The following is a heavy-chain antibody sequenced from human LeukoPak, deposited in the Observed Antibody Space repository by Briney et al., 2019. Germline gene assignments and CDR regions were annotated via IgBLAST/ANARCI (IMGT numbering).Heavy chain of an antibody. CDR1: GFTFSSYG. CDR3: ARVRGYCTNGVCYNWFDP. D-gene: IGHD2-8*01. J-gene: IGHJ5*02. V-gene: IGHV3-30*03. Sequence: GGSLRLSCAASGFTFSSYGMHWVRQAPGKGLEWVAVISYDGSNKYYADSVKGRFTISRDNSKNTLYLQMNSLRSEDTAVYYCARVRGYCTNGVCYNWFDPWGQGTLVTVSS. CDR2: ISYDGSNK.